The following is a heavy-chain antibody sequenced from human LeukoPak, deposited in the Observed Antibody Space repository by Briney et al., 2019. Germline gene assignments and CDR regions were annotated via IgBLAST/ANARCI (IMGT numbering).Heavy chain of an antibody. D-gene: IGHD1-26*01. CDR2: INPDSGDT. J-gene: IGHJ4*02. V-gene: IGHV1-2*02. CDR1: GYTFTGYY. CDR3: ARETINSGTYSEALDY. Sequence: ASVKVSCKASGYTFTGYYMYWVRQAPGQGLEWMGWINPDSGDTNYAQKFQGRVTMTRDTSISTAYMELSSLTSDDTAIYYCARETINSGTYSEALDYWGQGTLVTVSP.